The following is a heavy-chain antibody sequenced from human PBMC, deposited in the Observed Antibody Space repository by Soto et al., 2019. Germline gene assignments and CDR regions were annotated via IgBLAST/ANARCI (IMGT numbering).Heavy chain of an antibody. V-gene: IGHV4-30-4*01. CDR3: ARSQYYYDSSGYYAS. CDR2: IYYSGST. CDR1: GGSISSGDYY. Sequence: SETLSLTCTVSGGSISSGDYYWSWIRQPPGKGLEWIGYIYYSGSTYYNSSLKSRVTISVDTSKNQFSLKLSSVTAADTAVYCCARSQYYYDSSGYYASWGQGTLVTVS. J-gene: IGHJ4*02. D-gene: IGHD3-22*01.